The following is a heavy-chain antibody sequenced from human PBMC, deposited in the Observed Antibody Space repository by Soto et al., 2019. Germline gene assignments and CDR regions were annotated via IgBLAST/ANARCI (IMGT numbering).Heavy chain of an antibody. V-gene: IGHV1-2*04. J-gene: IGHJ4*02. D-gene: IGHD6-13*01. CDR3: ARGSSSWYYFDY. CDR2: INPNSGGT. Sequence: AAVKVTFKASGYTHTGYYMHWLRPAPAQELEWMGWINPNSGGTNYAQKFQGWVTMTRDTSISTAYMELSRLRSDDTAVYYCARGSSSWYYFDYWGQGTLVTVSS. CDR1: GYTHTGYY.